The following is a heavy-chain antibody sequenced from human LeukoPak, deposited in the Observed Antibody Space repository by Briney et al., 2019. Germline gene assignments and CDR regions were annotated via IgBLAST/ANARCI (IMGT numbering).Heavy chain of an antibody. V-gene: IGHV3-23*01. D-gene: IGHD6-19*01. Sequence: GGSLRLSCAASGFTFSSYAMSWVRQAPGKGLEWVSAISGSGGSTYYADSAKGRFTISRDNSKNTLYLQMNSLRAEDTAVYYCAKGFNGRAVAGTVDYWGQGTLVTVSS. CDR3: AKGFNGRAVAGTVDY. J-gene: IGHJ4*02. CDR1: GFTFSSYA. CDR2: ISGSGGST.